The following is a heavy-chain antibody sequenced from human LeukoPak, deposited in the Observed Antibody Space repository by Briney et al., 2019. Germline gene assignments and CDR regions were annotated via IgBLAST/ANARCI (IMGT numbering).Heavy chain of an antibody. Sequence: KPSETLSLTCAVYGGSFSGYYWSWIRQPPGKGLEWIGEINHSGSTNYNPSLESRVTISVDTSKNQFSLKLSSVTAADTAVYYCARGDRPGYDYWGQGTLVTVSS. CDR3: ARGDRPGYDY. J-gene: IGHJ4*02. V-gene: IGHV4-34*01. D-gene: IGHD1-1*01. CDR1: GGSFSGYY. CDR2: INHSGST.